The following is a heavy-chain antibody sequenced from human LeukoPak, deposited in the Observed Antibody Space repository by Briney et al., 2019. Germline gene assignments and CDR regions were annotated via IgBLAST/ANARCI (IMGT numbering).Heavy chain of an antibody. Sequence: ASVKVSCKASGYTFTEQYLHWVRQAPGQGLEWMGWISPNSGGTKYAQKFQDRVTMTRDTSMTTAYMELSRLRSDDTAVYYCARGGYNGYDISDYWGQGTLVTVSS. D-gene: IGHD5-12*01. CDR1: GYTFTEQY. CDR2: ISPNSGGT. V-gene: IGHV1-2*02. J-gene: IGHJ4*02. CDR3: ARGGYNGYDISDY.